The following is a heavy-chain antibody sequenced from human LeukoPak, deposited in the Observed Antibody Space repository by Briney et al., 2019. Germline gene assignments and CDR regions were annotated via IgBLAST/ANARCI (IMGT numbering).Heavy chain of an antibody. D-gene: IGHD3-16*02. J-gene: IGHJ4*02. V-gene: IGHV3-66*02. CDR2: IYSGGST. CDR1: GFTVSSNY. CDR3: AREIMITFGGVIPTPY. Sequence: PGGSLRLSCAASGFTVSSNYMSWVRQAPGKGLEWVSVIYSGGSTYYADVVKGQFTISRDNSKNTLYLQMNSLRAEDTAVYYCAREIMITFGGVIPTPYWGQGTLVTVSS.